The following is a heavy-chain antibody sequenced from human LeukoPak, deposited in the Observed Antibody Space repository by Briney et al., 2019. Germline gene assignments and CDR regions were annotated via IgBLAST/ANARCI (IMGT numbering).Heavy chain of an antibody. J-gene: IGHJ3*02. D-gene: IGHD3-22*01. CDR2: ISYSGST. V-gene: IGHV4-39*07. CDR1: GGSISNSNYY. Sequence: PSETLSLTCTVSGGSISNSNYYWGWIRQPPGKGLEWIGSISYSGSTYYSPSLKSRVTISIDTSKNHFSLRLSSVTAADAAVYYCASYTYYYDSSGYSQDAFDIWGQGTMVTVSS. CDR3: ASYTYYYDSSGYSQDAFDI.